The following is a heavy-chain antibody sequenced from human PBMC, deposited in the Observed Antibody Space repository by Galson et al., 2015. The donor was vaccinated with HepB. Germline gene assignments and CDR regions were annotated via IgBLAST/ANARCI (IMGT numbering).Heavy chain of an antibody. Sequence: SVKVSCKASGYTFTSCAMHWVRQAPGQRLEWMGWINAGNGNTKYSQKFQGRVTITRDTSASTAYMELSSLRSEDTAVYYCARDFGLWFGELSLQGGFDPWGQGTLVTVSS. J-gene: IGHJ5*02. D-gene: IGHD3-10*01. CDR1: GYTFTSCA. CDR3: ARDFGLWFGELSLQGGFDP. V-gene: IGHV1-3*01. CDR2: INAGNGNT.